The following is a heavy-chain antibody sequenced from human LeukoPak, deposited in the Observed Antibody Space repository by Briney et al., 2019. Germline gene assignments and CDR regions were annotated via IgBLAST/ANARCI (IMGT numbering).Heavy chain of an antibody. Sequence: SETLSLTCTVSGGSIISNRDYWGWIRQPPGKGLEWIGEINHSGSTNYNPSLKSRVTISVDTSKNQFSLKLSSVTAADTAVYYCARVANDYDFWSGYPNWFDPWGQGTLVTVSS. J-gene: IGHJ5*02. CDR1: GGSIISNRDY. CDR3: ARVANDYDFWSGYPNWFDP. D-gene: IGHD3-3*01. V-gene: IGHV4-39*07. CDR2: INHSGST.